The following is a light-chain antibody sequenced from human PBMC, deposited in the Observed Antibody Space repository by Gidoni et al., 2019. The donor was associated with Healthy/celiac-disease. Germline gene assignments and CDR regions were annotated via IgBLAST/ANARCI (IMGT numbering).Light chain of an antibody. CDR2: QDS. Sequence: SYELTQPPSVSESPGQTASITCSGDKLGDKYACWYQKKPGQSPVLVIYQDSKRPSGLPERFSGSNSGNTATLTIRGTQAMDEADYYCQAWDSSTVVFGGGTKLPVL. J-gene: IGLJ2*01. V-gene: IGLV3-1*01. CDR3: QAWDSSTVV. CDR1: KLGDKY.